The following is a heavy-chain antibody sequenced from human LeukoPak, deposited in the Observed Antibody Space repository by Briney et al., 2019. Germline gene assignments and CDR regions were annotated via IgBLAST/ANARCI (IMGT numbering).Heavy chain of an antibody. CDR3: AREELQLADY. V-gene: IGHV3-33*01. D-gene: IGHD6-13*01. J-gene: IGHJ4*02. CDR2: IWYDGSNK. Sequence: GGSLRLSCAASGFTFSSYGMHWVRQAPGKGLEWVAVIWYDGSNKYYADSVKGRFTISRDNSKNTLYLQMSSLRVEDTAVYYCAREELQLADYWGQETLVTVSS. CDR1: GFTFSSYG.